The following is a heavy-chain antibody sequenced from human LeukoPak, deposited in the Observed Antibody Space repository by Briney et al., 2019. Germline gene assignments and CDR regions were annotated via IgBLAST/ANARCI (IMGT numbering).Heavy chain of an antibody. CDR3: AKDWYYDFWSGYSN. CDR1: GFTFSSYA. D-gene: IGHD3-3*01. CDR2: ISGSGGST. V-gene: IGHV3-23*01. J-gene: IGHJ4*02. Sequence: GGSLRLSCAASGFTFSSYAMSWVRQAPGKGLEWVSAISGSGGSTYYADSVKGRFTISRDNSKNTLYLQMNSLRAEDTAVYYRAKDWYYDFWSGYSNWGQGTLVTVSS.